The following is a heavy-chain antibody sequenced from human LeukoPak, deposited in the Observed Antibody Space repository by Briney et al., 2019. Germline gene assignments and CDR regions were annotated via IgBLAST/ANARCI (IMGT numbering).Heavy chain of an antibody. CDR2: IYPGDSDT. V-gene: IGHV5-51*01. Sequence: GESLKISCKGSGYSFTSYWIGWVRQMPGKGLEWMGIIYPGDSDTRYSPSFQGQVTISADKSISTAYLQWSSLNTSDTAMYYCARYTDHYYFDYWGHGILVTVSS. CDR3: ARYTDHYYFDY. D-gene: IGHD1-1*01. J-gene: IGHJ4*01. CDR1: GYSFTSYW.